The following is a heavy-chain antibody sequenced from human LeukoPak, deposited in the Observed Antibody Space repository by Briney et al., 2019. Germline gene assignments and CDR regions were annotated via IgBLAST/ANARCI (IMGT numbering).Heavy chain of an antibody. Sequence: SETLSLTCTVSGGSISSYYWSWIRQPAGKGLEWIGYIYYSGSTNYNPSLKSRVTISVDTSKNQFSLKLSSVTAADTAVYYCARGRDYYDSSGYYYVYYYYYMDVWGKGTTVTVSS. J-gene: IGHJ6*03. CDR2: IYYSGST. CDR3: ARGRDYYDSSGYYYVYYYYYMDV. D-gene: IGHD3-22*01. CDR1: GGSISSYY. V-gene: IGHV4-59*01.